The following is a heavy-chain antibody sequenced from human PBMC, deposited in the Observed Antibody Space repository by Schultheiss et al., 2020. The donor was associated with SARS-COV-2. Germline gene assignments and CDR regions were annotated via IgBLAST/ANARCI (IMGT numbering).Heavy chain of an antibody. CDR2: ISAYNGNT. V-gene: IGHV1-18*04. CDR3: ASGVYDYIWGSYPHDY. D-gene: IGHD3-16*02. J-gene: IGHJ4*02. CDR1: GYTFTGYY. Sequence: ASVKVSCKASGYTFTGYYMHWVRQAPGQGLEWMGWISAYNGNTNYAQKLQGRVTITADESTSTAYMELSSLRSEDTAVYYCASGVYDYIWGSYPHDYWGQGTLVTVSS.